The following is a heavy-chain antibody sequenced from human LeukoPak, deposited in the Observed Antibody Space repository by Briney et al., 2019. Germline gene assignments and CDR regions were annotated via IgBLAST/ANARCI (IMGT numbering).Heavy chain of an antibody. Sequence: PGGSLRLSCAASGFTFSNHWMGWVRQAPGKGLEWVSSISSSGEYIYNADSVKGRFTISRDNARNSVYLQMNGLRAEDTAVYYCARGDGSLSGLYFDSWGQGTLVTVSS. V-gene: IGHV3-21*01. CDR3: ARGDGSLSGLYFDS. D-gene: IGHD6-6*01. J-gene: IGHJ4*02. CDR1: GFTFSNHW. CDR2: ISSSGEYI.